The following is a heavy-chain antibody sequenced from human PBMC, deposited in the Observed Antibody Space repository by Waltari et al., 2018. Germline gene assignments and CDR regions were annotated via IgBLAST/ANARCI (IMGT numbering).Heavy chain of an antibody. CDR3: ARDNSGYQRIDY. J-gene: IGHJ4*02. V-gene: IGHV4-30-4*01. Sequence: VQLQESGPGLVKPSQTLSLTCPVSDGSIRNDHYYWSWIRQPPGKGLEWIAYIYYNGNTYYNPSLKSRINISIDPSNNQFSLNLSSVTAADTAVYYCARDNSGYQRIDYWGQGALVTVSS. CDR1: DGSIRNDHYY. D-gene: IGHD3-22*01. CDR2: IYYNGNT.